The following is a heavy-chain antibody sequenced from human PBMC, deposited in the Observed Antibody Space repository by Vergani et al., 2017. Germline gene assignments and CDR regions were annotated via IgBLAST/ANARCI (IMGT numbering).Heavy chain of an antibody. Sequence: QVTLKESGPVLVKPTETLTLTCTVSGFSLSNARMGVSWIRQPPGKALEWLALIYWDDDKRYSPSLKSRLTITKDTSKNQVVLTMTNMDPVDTATYYCAHIDYDILTGYYLPSNWFDPWGQGTLVTVSS. CDR3: AHIDYDILTGYYLPSNWFDP. CDR1: GFSLSNARMG. V-gene: IGHV2-5*08. D-gene: IGHD3-9*01. J-gene: IGHJ5*02. CDR2: IYWDDDK.